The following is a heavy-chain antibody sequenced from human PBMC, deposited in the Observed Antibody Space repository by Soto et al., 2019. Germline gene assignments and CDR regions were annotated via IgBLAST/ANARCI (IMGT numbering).Heavy chain of an antibody. CDR2: IYYSGST. CDR3: ARDQIGSSPLYYYYGMDV. D-gene: IGHD6-6*01. CDR1: GGSISSGDYY. J-gene: IGHJ6*02. V-gene: IGHV4-30-4*01. Sequence: SETLSLTCTVSGGSISSGDYYWSWIRQPPGKGLEWIGYIYYSGSTYYNPSLKSRVTISVDTSKNQFSLKLSSVTTADTAVYYCARDQIGSSPLYYYYGMDVWGQGTTVTVSS.